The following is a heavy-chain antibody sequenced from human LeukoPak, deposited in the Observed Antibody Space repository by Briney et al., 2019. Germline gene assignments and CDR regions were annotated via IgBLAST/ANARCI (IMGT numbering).Heavy chain of an antibody. D-gene: IGHD5-24*01. V-gene: IGHV3-23*01. CDR1: GFTFSSYA. Sequence: GGSLRLSCAASGFTFSSYAMSWVRQAPGKGLEWVSTISGSGSRTYYADSVKGRFTISRDNSKNTLYLQMNSLRAEDTAVYHCAKDRIPRDGYNEIDYWGQGTLVTVSS. J-gene: IGHJ4*02. CDR2: ISGSGSRT. CDR3: AKDRIPRDGYNEIDY.